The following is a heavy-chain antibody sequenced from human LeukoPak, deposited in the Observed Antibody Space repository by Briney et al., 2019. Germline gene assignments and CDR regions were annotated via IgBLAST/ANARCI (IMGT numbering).Heavy chain of an antibody. J-gene: IGHJ5*02. CDR1: GYSFTSYW. V-gene: IGHV5-51*01. Sequence: GESLEISCKGSGYSFTSYWIGWVRQMPGKGLEWMGIIYPGDSDTRYSPSFQGQVTISADKSISTAYLQWSSLKASDTAMYYCARCMKPYGDYGLFDPWGQGTLVTVSS. CDR3: ARCMKPYGDYGLFDP. CDR2: IYPGDSDT. D-gene: IGHD4-17*01.